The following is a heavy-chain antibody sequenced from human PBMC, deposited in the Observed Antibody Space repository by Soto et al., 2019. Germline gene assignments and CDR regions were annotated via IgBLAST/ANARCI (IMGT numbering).Heavy chain of an antibody. D-gene: IGHD5-12*01. Sequence: QVQLVESGGGWVKPGGSLRLSCVASGFTFSAYYMSWIRQAPGTGLEWVSYISSSSSYTNYADSVKGRFTISRDNAKNSLYLQMNSRRAEDTAVYYCARDHHRYSGYDYVDYWGQGTLVTVSS. CDR1: GFTFSAYY. J-gene: IGHJ4*02. CDR3: ARDHHRYSGYDYVDY. V-gene: IGHV3-11*05. CDR2: ISSSSSYT.